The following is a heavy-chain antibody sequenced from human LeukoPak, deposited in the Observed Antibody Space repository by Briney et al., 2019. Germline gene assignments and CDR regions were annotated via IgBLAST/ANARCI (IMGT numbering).Heavy chain of an antibody. Sequence: SETLSLTCTVSGGSISSYYWSWIRQHPGKGLEWIGYIYYSGSTYYNPSLKSRVTISVDTSKSQFSLKLSSVTAADTAVYYCANYCSSSSCHTRRAFDIWGQGTMVTVSS. D-gene: IGHD2-2*02. CDR3: ANYCSSSSCHTRRAFDI. V-gene: IGHV4-59*06. J-gene: IGHJ3*02. CDR1: GGSISSYY. CDR2: IYYSGST.